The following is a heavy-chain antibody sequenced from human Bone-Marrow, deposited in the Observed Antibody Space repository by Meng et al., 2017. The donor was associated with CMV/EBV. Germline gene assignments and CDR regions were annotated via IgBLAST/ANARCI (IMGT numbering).Heavy chain of an antibody. CDR2: IYYSGST. J-gene: IGHJ4*02. D-gene: IGHD3-3*01. Sequence: ESLKISCTVSGGSISSYYWSWIRQPPGKGLEWIGYIYYSGSTNYNPSLKSRVTISVDTSKNQFSLKLSSVTAADTAVYYCARETRWNYVDYWGQGTLVTVSS. V-gene: IGHV4-59*01. CDR1: GGSISSYY. CDR3: ARETRWNYVDY.